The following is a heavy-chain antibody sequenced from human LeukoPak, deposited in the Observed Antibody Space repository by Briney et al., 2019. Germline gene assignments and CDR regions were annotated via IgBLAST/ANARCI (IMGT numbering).Heavy chain of an antibody. Sequence: GRPLRLSCAASGFTFSSYGMHWVRQAPGKGLEWVAVIWYDGSNKYYADSVKGRFTISRDNSKNTLYLQMNSLRAEDTAVYYCAREARLANYYYDSSGSYGMDVWGQGTTVTVSS. CDR2: IWYDGSNK. CDR1: GFTFSSYG. D-gene: IGHD3-22*01. CDR3: AREARLANYYYDSSGSYGMDV. V-gene: IGHV3-33*01. J-gene: IGHJ6*02.